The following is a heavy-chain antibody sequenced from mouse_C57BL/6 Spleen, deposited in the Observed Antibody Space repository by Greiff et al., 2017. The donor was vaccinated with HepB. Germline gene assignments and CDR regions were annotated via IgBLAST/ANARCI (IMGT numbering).Heavy chain of an antibody. J-gene: IGHJ4*01. CDR1: GFNIKDYY. V-gene: IGHV14-1*01. CDR3: TTGYGYGEGYYYAMDY. Sequence: EVQLQQSGAELVRPGASVKLSCTASGFNIKDYYMHWVKQRPEQGLEWIGRIDPEDGDTEYAPKFQGKATMTADTSSNTAYLQLSSLTSEDTAVYYCTTGYGYGEGYYYAMDYWGQGTSVTVSS. CDR2: IDPEDGDT. D-gene: IGHD2-2*01.